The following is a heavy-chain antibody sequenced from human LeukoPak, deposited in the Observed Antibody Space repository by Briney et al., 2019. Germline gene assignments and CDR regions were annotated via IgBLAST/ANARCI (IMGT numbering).Heavy chain of an antibody. D-gene: IGHD6-25*01. V-gene: IGHV1-2*02. CDR2: INPNSGAT. Sequence: ASVKVSCKASGYTFTGYYMHWVRQAPEQGLEWMGWINPNSGATNYAQKFQGRVTMTRDTSISTAYMELSSLRSDDTAVFYCARVPPRPHYGMDVWGQGTPVTVSS. CDR3: ARVPPRPHYGMDV. CDR1: GYTFTGYY. J-gene: IGHJ6*02.